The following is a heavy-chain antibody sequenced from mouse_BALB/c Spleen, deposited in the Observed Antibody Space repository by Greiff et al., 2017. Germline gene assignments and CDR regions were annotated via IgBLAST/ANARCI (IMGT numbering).Heavy chain of an antibody. Sequence: EVQVVESGGGLVQPGGSRKLSCAASGFTFSSFGMHWVRQAPEKGLEWVAYISSGSSTIYYADTVKGRFTISRDNPKNTLFLQMTSLRSEDTAMYYCARSGITTVVAPFDYWGQGTTLTVSS. CDR2: ISSGSSTI. J-gene: IGHJ2*01. CDR3: ARSGITTVVAPFDY. D-gene: IGHD1-1*01. V-gene: IGHV5-17*02. CDR1: GFTFSSFG.